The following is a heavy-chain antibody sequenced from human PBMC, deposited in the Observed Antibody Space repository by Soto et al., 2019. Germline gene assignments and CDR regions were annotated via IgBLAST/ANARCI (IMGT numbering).Heavy chain of an antibody. CDR3: ARGDEYCGGDCDSFDFDY. CDR1: GGTFNNYA. CDR2: VIPIFGTA. V-gene: IGHV1-69*14. Sequence: QVQLVQSGAEVKKPGSSVKVSCKASGGTFNNYAISWVRQAPGQGLEWMGGVIPIFGTANYAQNFQGRVTITADKSTSTAYMEMSSLRSEDTAVYDCARGDEYCGGDCDSFDFDYWGQGTLVTVSS. D-gene: IGHD2-21*02. J-gene: IGHJ4*02.